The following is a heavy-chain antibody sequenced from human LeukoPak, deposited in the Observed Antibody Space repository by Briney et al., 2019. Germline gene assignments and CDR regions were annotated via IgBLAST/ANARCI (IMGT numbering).Heavy chain of an antibody. CDR3: ALGGYYYDSSGYYNWFDP. D-gene: IGHD3-22*01. CDR2: FDPEDGET. Sequence: ASVNVSCKVSVYTLTELSMHWVRQAPGKGLEWMGGFDPEDGETIYAQKFQGRVTMTEDTSTDTAYMELSSLRSEGTAVYYCALGGYYYDSSGYYNWFDPWGQGTLVTVSS. CDR1: VYTLTELS. J-gene: IGHJ5*02. V-gene: IGHV1-24*01.